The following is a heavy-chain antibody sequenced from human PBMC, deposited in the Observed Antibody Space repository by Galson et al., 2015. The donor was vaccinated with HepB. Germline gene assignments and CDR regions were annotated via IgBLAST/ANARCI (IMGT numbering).Heavy chain of an antibody. V-gene: IGHV1-18*04. CDR3: AREGSRFLEWNTYYYYYGMDV. Sequence: SVKVSCKASGYTFTSYGISWVRQAPGQGLEWMGWISAYNGNTNYAQKLQGRVTMTTDTSTSTAYMELRSLRSDDTAVYYCAREGSRFLEWNTYYYYYGMDVWGQGTTVTVSS. CDR1: GYTFTSYG. J-gene: IGHJ6*02. CDR2: ISAYNGNT. D-gene: IGHD3-3*01.